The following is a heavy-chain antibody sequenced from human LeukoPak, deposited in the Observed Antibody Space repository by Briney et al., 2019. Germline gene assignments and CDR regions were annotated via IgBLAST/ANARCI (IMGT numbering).Heavy chain of an antibody. CDR3: AREEDDYVWGSYRYNWFDP. Sequence: SETLSLTCTVSGGSISSYYWSWIRQPAGKGLEWIGRIYTSGGTNYNPSLKSRVTMSVDTSKSQFSLKLSSVTAADTAVYYCAREEDDYVWGSYRYNWFDPWGQGTLVTVSS. J-gene: IGHJ5*02. D-gene: IGHD3-16*02. V-gene: IGHV4-4*07. CDR2: IYTSGGT. CDR1: GGSISSYY.